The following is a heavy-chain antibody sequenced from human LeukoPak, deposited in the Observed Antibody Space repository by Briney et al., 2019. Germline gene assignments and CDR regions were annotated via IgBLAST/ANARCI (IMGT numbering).Heavy chain of an antibody. J-gene: IGHJ4*02. V-gene: IGHV4-4*08. CDR1: GGSISDYY. CDR2: IYTGGNT. CDR3: ASQNSDYYQGRFDS. Sequence: SETLSLTCTVPGGSISDYYWSWVRQPPGKGLEWIGYIYTGGNTNYNPSLKTRVTISVDTSKNQFSLKPSSATAADTAIYYCASQNSDYYQGRFDSWGQGTLVTVSS. D-gene: IGHD3-22*01.